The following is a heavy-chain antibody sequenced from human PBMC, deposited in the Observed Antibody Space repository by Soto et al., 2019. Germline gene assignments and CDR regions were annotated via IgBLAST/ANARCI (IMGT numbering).Heavy chain of an antibody. D-gene: IGHD3-10*01. CDR1: GGSISSGGYY. Sequence: SETLSLTCTVSGGSISSGGYYWSWIRQHPGKGLEWIGYIYYSGSTYYNPSLKSRVTISVDTSKNQFSLKLSSVTAADTAVYYCARDGKRGRKGHYGMDVWGQGTTVTVS. CDR2: IYYSGST. V-gene: IGHV4-31*03. J-gene: IGHJ6*02. CDR3: ARDGKRGRKGHYGMDV.